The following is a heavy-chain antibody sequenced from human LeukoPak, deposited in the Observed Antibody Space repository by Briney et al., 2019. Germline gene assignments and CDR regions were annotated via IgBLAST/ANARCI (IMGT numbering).Heavy chain of an antibody. CDR3: ARGNHGWWPSSGWYMGSLYYFDY. CDR2: MNPNSGNT. CDR1: GYTFTSYD. J-gene: IGHJ4*02. Sequence: GASVKVSCKASGYTFTSYDINWVRQATGQGLEWMGWMNPNSGNTGYAQKFQGRVTITRNTSISTAYMELSSLRSEDTAVYYCARGNHGWWPSSGWYMGSLYYFDYWGQGTLVTVSS. D-gene: IGHD6-19*01. V-gene: IGHV1-8*03.